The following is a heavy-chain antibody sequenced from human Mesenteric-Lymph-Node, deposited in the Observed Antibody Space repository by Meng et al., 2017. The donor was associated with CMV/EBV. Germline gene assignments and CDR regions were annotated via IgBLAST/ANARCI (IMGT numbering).Heavy chain of an antibody. J-gene: IGHJ4*02. V-gene: IGHV3-30*02. D-gene: IGHD6-25*01. Sequence: GESLKISCAASGFSFSTYGMHWVRQAPGKGLEWVALIRDDGSDKIYGDSAKGRFTISRDNSKNTLYLQMNSLRAEDTAVYYCAKIPARPAYWGQGTLVTVSS. CDR3: AKIPARPAY. CDR2: IRDDGSDK. CDR1: GFSFSTYG.